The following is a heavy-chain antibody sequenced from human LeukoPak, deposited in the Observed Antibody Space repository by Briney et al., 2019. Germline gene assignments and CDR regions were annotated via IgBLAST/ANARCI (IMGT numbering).Heavy chain of an antibody. CDR1: GGSISRGGYS. D-gene: IGHD2-15*01. CDR2: MYHSGTT. Sequence: SETLSLTCAVSGGSISRGGYSWNWIRQSPGKGLEWVGYMYHSGTTDYNPSLKSRVTISVDRSKNQISLKLSSVTAADTAVYYCARGLSCTGGSCVWGQGTLVTVSS. J-gene: IGHJ4*02. V-gene: IGHV4-30-2*06. CDR3: ARGLSCTGGSCV.